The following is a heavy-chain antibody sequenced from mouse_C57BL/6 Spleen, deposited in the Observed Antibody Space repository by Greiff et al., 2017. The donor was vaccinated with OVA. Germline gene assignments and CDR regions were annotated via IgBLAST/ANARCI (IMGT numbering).Heavy chain of an antibody. Sequence: EVKVEESGGGLVKPGGSLKLSCAASGFTFSDYGMHWVRQAPEKGLEWVAYISSGSSTIYYADTVKGRFTISRDNAKNTLFLQMTSLRSEDTAMYYCARIRRGGYAMDYWGQGTSVTVSS. CDR1: GFTFSDYG. CDR3: ARIRRGGYAMDY. J-gene: IGHJ4*01. V-gene: IGHV5-17*01. CDR2: ISSGSSTI. D-gene: IGHD2-12*01.